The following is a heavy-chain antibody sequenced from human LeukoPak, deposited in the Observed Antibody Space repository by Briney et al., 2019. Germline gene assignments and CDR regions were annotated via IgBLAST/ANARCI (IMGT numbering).Heavy chain of an antibody. CDR1: GLTFSRYN. Sequence: GGSLTLSCAASGLTFSRYNMNWVRQAPGKGLEWVSSIGTSSNNIYYTDSVKGRFTISRDNAKNSLYLQVGSLRVEDTAVYFCASGTVGNYALDYWGQGTLVTVSS. J-gene: IGHJ4*02. D-gene: IGHD1-7*01. CDR2: IGTSSNNI. CDR3: ASGTVGNYALDY. V-gene: IGHV3-21*01.